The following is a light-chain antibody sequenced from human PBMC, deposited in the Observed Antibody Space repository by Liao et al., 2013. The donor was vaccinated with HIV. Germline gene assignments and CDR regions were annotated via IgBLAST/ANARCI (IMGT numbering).Light chain of an antibody. CDR1: ELRDKY. CDR2: QDT. V-gene: IGLV3-1*01. J-gene: IGLJ3*02. CDR3: QAWDSSTVV. Sequence: SDELTQPSSVSVSPGQTASIACSGDELRDKYASWYQQRPGQSPVLVIYQDTKRPSGIPERFSGSSSGNTATLTISGTQGMDEADYYCQAWDSSTVVFGGGTKLTVL.